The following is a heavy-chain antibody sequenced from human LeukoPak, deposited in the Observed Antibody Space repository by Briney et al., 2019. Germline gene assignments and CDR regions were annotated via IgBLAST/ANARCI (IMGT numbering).Heavy chain of an antibody. CDR2: INHSGST. CDR1: GYSISSGYY. J-gene: IGHJ4*02. CDR3: ARHARLVGFISY. D-gene: IGHD2-8*02. Sequence: SETLSLTCTVSGYSISSGYYWSWIRQPPGKGLEWIGEINHSGSTNYNPSLKSRVTISVDTSKNQFSLKLSSVTAADTAVYYCARHARLVGFISYWGQGTLVTVSS. V-gene: IGHV4-38-2*02.